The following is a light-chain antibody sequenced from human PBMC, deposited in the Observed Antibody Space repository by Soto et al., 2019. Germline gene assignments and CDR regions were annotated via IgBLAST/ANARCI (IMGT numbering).Light chain of an antibody. Sequence: EIVRTQSPATLSVSPGERATLSCRASQSVSSNLAWYQQKPGQAPRLLIYGASTRATGIPARFSGSGSGTEFTLTISSLQSEDFAVYYCQQYNNWTQTFGQGTKVDIK. V-gene: IGKV3-15*01. CDR2: GAS. CDR1: QSVSSN. CDR3: QQYNNWTQT. J-gene: IGKJ1*01.